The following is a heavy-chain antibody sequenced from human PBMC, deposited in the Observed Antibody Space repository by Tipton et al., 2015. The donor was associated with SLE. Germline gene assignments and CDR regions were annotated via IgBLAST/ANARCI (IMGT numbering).Heavy chain of an antibody. CDR1: GGSITTRSYY. J-gene: IGHJ6*02. CDR3: ARGSRGVGFDV. Sequence: LRLSCIVSGGSITTRSYYWGWIRQPPGKGLEWIASISYSGATYYNPSLKSRVIISLDTSRNHFSLKLTSVTAADTAVYYCARGSRGVGFDVWGHGTTVIVSS. V-gene: IGHV4-39*07. CDR2: ISYSGAT. D-gene: IGHD3-10*01.